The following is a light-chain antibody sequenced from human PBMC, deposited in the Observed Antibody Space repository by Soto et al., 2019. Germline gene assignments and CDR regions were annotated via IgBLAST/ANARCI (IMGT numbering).Light chain of an antibody. J-gene: IGKJ5*01. V-gene: IGKV1D-12*01. CDR3: QQANTFPYT. Sequence: DIQMTQSPSSVSASVGGRVTITCRASQVISSWLAWYQQRPGKAPKLLIYAASSLQSGVPPRFSGSGSGTDFTLTISSLQPEDFATYYCQQANTFPYTFGQGTRLEIK. CDR2: AAS. CDR1: QVISSW.